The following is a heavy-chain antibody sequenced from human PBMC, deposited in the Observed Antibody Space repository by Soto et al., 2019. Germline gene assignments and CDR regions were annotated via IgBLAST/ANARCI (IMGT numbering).Heavy chain of an antibody. V-gene: IGHV3-30*03. D-gene: IGHD2-15*01. CDR2: ISYDGSNK. CDR1: GFTFSSYG. CDR3: ATPVVKPEGADY. J-gene: IGHJ4*02. Sequence: QVQLVESGGGVVQPGRSLRLSCAASGFTFSSYGMHWVRQAPGKGLEWVAVISYDGSNKYYADSVKGRFTISRDNSKNTLYLQMNSLRAEDTAVYYCATPVVKPEGADYWGQGTLVTVSS.